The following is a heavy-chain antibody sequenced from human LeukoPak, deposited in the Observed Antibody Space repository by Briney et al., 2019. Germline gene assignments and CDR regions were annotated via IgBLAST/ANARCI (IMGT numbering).Heavy chain of an antibody. CDR1: GFIFSSYW. D-gene: IGHD3-10*01. Sequence: GGSLRLSCAASGFIFSSYWMSWVRQAPGKGLEWVANIKQDGSEKYYVDSVKGRFTISRDNAKNSLYLQMNSLRAEDTAVYYCARVGLVLLWFGEGAFDIWGQGTMVTVSS. J-gene: IGHJ3*02. CDR3: ARVGLVLLWFGEGAFDI. V-gene: IGHV3-7*01. CDR2: IKQDGSEK.